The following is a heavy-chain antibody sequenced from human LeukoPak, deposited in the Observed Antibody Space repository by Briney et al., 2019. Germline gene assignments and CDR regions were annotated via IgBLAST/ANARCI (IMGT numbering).Heavy chain of an antibody. J-gene: IGHJ4*02. D-gene: IGHD5-12*01. CDR3: ARRWLRRGIDY. Sequence: GGSLRLSCAASGFTFSSYEMNWVRQAPGKGLEWVSYISSSGSTIYYADSVKGRFTISRDNDKNSLNLQMNSLKAEDTAVYYCARRWLRRGIDYWGQGTLVTVSS. CDR1: GFTFSSYE. V-gene: IGHV3-48*03. CDR2: ISSSGSTI.